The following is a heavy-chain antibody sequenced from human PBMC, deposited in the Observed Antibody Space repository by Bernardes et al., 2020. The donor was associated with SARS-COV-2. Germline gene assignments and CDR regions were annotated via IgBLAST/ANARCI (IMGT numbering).Heavy chain of an antibody. CDR1: GGSIRNSNW. J-gene: IGHJ6*02. Sequence: SETLSLTCAVSGGSIRNSNWWTWVRQSPGKGLEWIGEIYYSGTINYNLSLKSRVTIAVDMSKNQFSLRLSSVTAADTAVYYCARVRYCSSTDCYDYGMDVWGQGTTVTVSS. V-gene: IGHV4-4*02. CDR2: IYYSGTI. D-gene: IGHD2-2*01. CDR3: ARVRYCSSTDCYDYGMDV.